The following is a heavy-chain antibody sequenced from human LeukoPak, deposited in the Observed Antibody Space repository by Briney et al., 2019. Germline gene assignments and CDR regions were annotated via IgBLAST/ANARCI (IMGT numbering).Heavy chain of an antibody. CDR1: GFTFTNYW. Sequence: GGSLRLSCAASGFTFTNYWMSWVRQAPGKGLEWVANIKQDGSQKYDVDSVKGRFTISRDNAKNSLYLQMNSLRADDTAVYHCARDLAGPPQEAFDIWGQGTMVTVSS. CDR2: IKQDGSQK. J-gene: IGHJ3*02. CDR3: ARDLAGPPQEAFDI. V-gene: IGHV3-7*01.